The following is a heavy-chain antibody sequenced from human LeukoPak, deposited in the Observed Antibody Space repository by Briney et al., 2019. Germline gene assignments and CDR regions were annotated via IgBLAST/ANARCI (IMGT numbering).Heavy chain of an antibody. D-gene: IGHD6-13*01. Sequence: NSGGSLRLSCAASGFTFSDYYMSWIRQAPGKGLEWVSYISSSGSTIYYADSVKGRFTISRDNAKNSLYLQMNSLRAEDTAVYYCAKELRYSSSQIDYWGQGTLVTVSS. V-gene: IGHV3-11*01. J-gene: IGHJ4*02. CDR2: ISSSGSTI. CDR3: AKELRYSSSQIDY. CDR1: GFTFSDYY.